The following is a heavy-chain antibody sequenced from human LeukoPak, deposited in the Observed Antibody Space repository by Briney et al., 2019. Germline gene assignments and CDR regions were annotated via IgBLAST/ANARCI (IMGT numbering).Heavy chain of an antibody. CDR2: ISYDGSNK. CDR1: GFTFSNAW. J-gene: IGHJ4*02. Sequence: GGSLRLSCAASGFTFSNAWMSWVRQAPGKGLEWVAVISYDGSNKYYADSVKGRFTISRDNAKNSLYLQMNSLRAEDTAVYYCARDPVCDYWGQGTLVTVSS. V-gene: IGHV3-30*07. CDR3: ARDPVCDY.